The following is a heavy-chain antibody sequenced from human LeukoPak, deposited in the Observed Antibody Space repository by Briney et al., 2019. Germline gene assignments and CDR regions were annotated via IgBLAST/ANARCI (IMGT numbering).Heavy chain of an antibody. J-gene: IGHJ4*02. CDR1: GGSISSYY. Sequence: PSETLSLTYTVSGGSISSYYWSWIRQPPGKGLEWIGYIYYSGSTNYNPSLKSRVTISVDTSKNQFSLKLSSVTAADTAVYYCARANGDSYWGQGTLVTVSS. V-gene: IGHV4-59*01. D-gene: IGHD3-10*01. CDR3: ARANGDSY. CDR2: IYYSGST.